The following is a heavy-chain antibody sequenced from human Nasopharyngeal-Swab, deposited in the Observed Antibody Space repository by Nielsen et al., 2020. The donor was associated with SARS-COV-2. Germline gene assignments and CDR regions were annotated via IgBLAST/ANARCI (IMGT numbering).Heavy chain of an antibody. D-gene: IGHD1-1*01. CDR2: INHSGST. J-gene: IGHJ3*02. CDR3: ARHGFRQLERFLMAFDI. V-gene: IGHV4-34*01. Sequence: GSLRLSCAVYGGSFSGYYWSWIRQPPGKGLEWIGEINHSGSTNYNPSLKSRVTISVDTSKNQFSLKLSSVTAADTAVYYCARHGFRQLERFLMAFDIWGQGTMVTVSS. CDR1: GGSFSGYY.